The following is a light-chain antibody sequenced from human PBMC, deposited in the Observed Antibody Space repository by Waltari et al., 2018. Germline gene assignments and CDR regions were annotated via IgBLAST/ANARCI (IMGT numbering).Light chain of an antibody. CDR1: SSAADGYKY. J-gene: IGLJ1*01. Sequence: QSALTQPASVSGSPGQSITISCSVTSSAADGYKYGYWYQQHPGKAPKLLIYDVSYRPSGVSNRFSGSKSGKTASLTISGLQSEDEADYYCSSYTSSSPRVFGTGTKVTVL. V-gene: IGLV2-14*03. CDR3: SSYTSSSPRV. CDR2: DVS.